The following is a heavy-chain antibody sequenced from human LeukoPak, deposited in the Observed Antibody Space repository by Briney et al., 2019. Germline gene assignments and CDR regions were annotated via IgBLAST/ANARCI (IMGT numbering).Heavy chain of an antibody. V-gene: IGHV3-30*18. CDR2: ISYDGTNQ. CDR1: GFTFSSHG. J-gene: IGHJ4*02. CDR3: AKASLWFGELWGYFDY. D-gene: IGHD3-10*01. Sequence: GGSLRLSCAASGFTFSSHGMHWVRQAPGKGLEWVAVISYDGTNQYYADSVKGRFTISRDNSENTLYLQMNSLRAEDTAVYYCAKASLWFGELWGYFDYWGQGTLVTVSS.